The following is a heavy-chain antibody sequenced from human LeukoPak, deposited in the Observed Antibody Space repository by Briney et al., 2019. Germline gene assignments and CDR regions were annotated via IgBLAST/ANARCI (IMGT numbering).Heavy chain of an antibody. Sequence: GGSLRLSCAASGFTFSSYGMHWVRQAPGKGLEWVAFIRYDGSNKYYADSVKGRFTISRDNSKNTLYLQMNSLRAEDTAVYYCAKMVGGELLERELLDYWGQGTLVTVSS. D-gene: IGHD1-26*01. V-gene: IGHV3-30*02. CDR3: AKMVGGELLERELLDY. J-gene: IGHJ4*02. CDR1: GFTFSSYG. CDR2: IRYDGSNK.